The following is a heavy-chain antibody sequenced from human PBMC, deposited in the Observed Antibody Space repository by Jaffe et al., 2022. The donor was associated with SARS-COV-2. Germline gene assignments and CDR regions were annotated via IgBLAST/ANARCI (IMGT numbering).Heavy chain of an antibody. J-gene: IGHJ6*02. CDR1: GYSFTSYW. V-gene: IGHV5-51*01. CDR3: ARHGGQGIQLWLDYYYYGMDV. D-gene: IGHD5-18*01. Sequence: EVQLVQSGAEVKKPGESLKISCKGSGYSFTSYWIGWVRQMPGKGLEWMGIIYPGDSDTRYSPSFQGQVTISADKSISTAYLQWSSLKASDTAMYYCARHGGQGIQLWLDYYYYGMDVWGQGTTVTVSS. CDR2: IYPGDSDT.